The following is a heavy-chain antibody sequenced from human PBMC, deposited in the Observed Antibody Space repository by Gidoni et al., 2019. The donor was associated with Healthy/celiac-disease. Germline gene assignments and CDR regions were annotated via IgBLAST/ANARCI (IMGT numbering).Heavy chain of an antibody. Sequence: EVQRVQSGAEVKKPGASLKISCKGSGYSFTSYWIVWVRQMPGKGLDWMGIIYPGDSDTRYSPSFQGQVTISADKSISTAYLQWSSLKASDTAMYYCARSLYCSGGSCYPQEAGDAFDIWGQGTMVTVSS. CDR2: IYPGDSDT. D-gene: IGHD2-15*01. J-gene: IGHJ3*02. CDR3: ARSLYCSGGSCYPQEAGDAFDI. V-gene: IGHV5-51*03. CDR1: GYSFTSYW.